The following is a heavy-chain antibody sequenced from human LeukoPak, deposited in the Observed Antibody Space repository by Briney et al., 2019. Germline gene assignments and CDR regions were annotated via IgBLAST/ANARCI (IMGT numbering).Heavy chain of an antibody. CDR2: IYTSGST. CDR1: GGSISSYY. Sequence: SETLSLTCTVSGGSISSYYWSWIRQPAGKGLEWIGRIYTSGSTYYNPSLKSRVTISVDTSKNQFSLKLSSVTAADTAVYYCARFGGTFIAAAGIDWFDPWGQGTLVTVSS. D-gene: IGHD6-13*01. J-gene: IGHJ5*02. V-gene: IGHV4-4*07. CDR3: ARFGGTFIAAAGIDWFDP.